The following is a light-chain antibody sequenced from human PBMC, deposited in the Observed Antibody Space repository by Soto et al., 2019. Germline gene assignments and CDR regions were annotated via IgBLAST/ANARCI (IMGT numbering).Light chain of an antibody. CDR1: SSDVGGYNY. Sequence: QSVLTQPASVSGSPGQSITISCTGTSSDVGGYNYVSWYQQHPGTAPKLMIYEVSNRPSGVSNRFSGSKSGTSASLTISGLQAEDEADYYCSSYTSSSIDYVFGTGTKLTVL. V-gene: IGLV2-14*01. CDR2: EVS. CDR3: SSYTSSSIDYV. J-gene: IGLJ1*01.